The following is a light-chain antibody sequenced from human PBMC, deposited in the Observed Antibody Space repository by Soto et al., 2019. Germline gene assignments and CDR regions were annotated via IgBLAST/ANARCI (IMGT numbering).Light chain of an antibody. CDR3: SSYTSSSTYV. CDR1: SSDVGGYNY. Sequence: QSALTQPASVSGSPGQSITIACTGTSSDVGGYNYISWYQQYPGKAPRLVISDASNRPSGVSNRFSGSKSGNSASLTISGLQAEDEADYYCSSYTSSSTYVFGTGTKLTVL. V-gene: IGLV2-14*01. CDR2: DAS. J-gene: IGLJ1*01.